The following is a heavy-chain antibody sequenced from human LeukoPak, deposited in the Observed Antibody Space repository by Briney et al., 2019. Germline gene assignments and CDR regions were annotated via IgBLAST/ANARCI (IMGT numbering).Heavy chain of an antibody. Sequence: ASVKVSCKTSGYTFSDYYMHWVRQAPGQGLEWMGWINPNSGGTNYAQKFQGRVTMTRDTSISTAYMELSRLRSDDTAVYYCARATYCGGDCYSRILDYWGQGTLVTVSS. V-gene: IGHV1-2*02. D-gene: IGHD2-21*02. CDR1: GYTFSDYY. J-gene: IGHJ4*02. CDR2: INPNSGGT. CDR3: ARATYCGGDCYSRILDY.